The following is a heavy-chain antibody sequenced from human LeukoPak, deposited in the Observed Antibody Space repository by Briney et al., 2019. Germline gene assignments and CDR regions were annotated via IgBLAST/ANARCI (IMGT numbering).Heavy chain of an antibody. V-gene: IGHV3-23*01. J-gene: IGHJ4*02. CDR1: GFTFSSYA. Sequence: GGSLRLSCAASGFTFSSYAMSWVRQAPWKGLEWVSAISGSGGSTYYADSVKGRFTISRDNSKNTLYLQMNSLRAEDTAVYYCATSGTIFGVVIPYFDYWGQGTLVTVSS. CDR3: ATSGTIFGVVIPYFDY. CDR2: ISGSGGST. D-gene: IGHD3-3*01.